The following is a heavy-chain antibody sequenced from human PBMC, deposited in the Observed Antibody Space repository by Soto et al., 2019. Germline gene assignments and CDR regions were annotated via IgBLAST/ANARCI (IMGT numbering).Heavy chain of an antibody. CDR1: ASTFTRYG. Sequence: QGHLVQSGAEVKKPGTSVKVSCKASASTFTRYGISWVRQAPGQGLEWMGWISGYNGDTNYAQNLQGRVTMTIDTSTSTAYMELRSLTSDDTAVYYCAKNGHPPYYYYGLDVWGQGTTVTVSS. CDR3: AKNGHPPYYYYGLDV. J-gene: IGHJ6*02. CDR2: ISGYNGDT. V-gene: IGHV1-18*01. D-gene: IGHD2-8*01.